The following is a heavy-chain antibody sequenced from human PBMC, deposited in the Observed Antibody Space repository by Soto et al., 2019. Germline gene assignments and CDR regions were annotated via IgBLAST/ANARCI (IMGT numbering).Heavy chain of an antibody. CDR1: GGTFSSYA. J-gene: IGHJ6*02. CDR2: IIPIFGTA. CDR3: ASGPAYYYGSEPIYYGMDV. V-gene: IGHV1-69*01. Sequence: QVQLVQSGAEVKKPGSSVKVSCKASGGTFSSYAISWVRQAPGQGLEWMGGIIPIFGTANYAQKFQGRVTITADESTSTAYMELSRLRSEDTGVYYCASGPAYYYGSEPIYYGMDVSGQGPTVTASS. D-gene: IGHD3-10*01.